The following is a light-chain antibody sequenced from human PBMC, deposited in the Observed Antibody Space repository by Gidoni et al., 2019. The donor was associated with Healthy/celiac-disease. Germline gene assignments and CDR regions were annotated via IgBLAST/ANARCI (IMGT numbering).Light chain of an antibody. CDR2: DAS. Sequence: DIQMTQSPSSLSASVGDRVTITCQASQDISNYLNWYQQKPGKAPKLLIYDASNLETGVPSRFSGSGSGTDCTFTISSLQTEDIATYYCQQYDNLPLTFGGXTKVEIK. CDR1: QDISNY. J-gene: IGKJ4*01. V-gene: IGKV1-33*01. CDR3: QQYDNLPLT.